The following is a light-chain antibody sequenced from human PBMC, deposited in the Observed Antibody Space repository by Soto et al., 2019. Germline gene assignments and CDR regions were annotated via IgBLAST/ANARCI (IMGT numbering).Light chain of an antibody. J-gene: IGKJ3*01. CDR1: QSVSSN. CDR2: GAS. CDR3: QHRNNRPFS. Sequence: EIVMTQSPATLSVSPGERATLSCRASQSVSSNLAWYQQKPGQAPRLLISGASNRATGIPARFSGSGSGTDFTLTISSLEPEDFAVYYCQHRNNRPFSFGPGTKVDIK. V-gene: IGKV3-11*01.